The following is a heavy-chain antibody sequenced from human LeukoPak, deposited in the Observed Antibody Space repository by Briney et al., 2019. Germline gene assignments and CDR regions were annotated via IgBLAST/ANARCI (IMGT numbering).Heavy chain of an antibody. CDR1: GFTFSSYE. D-gene: IGHD5-24*01. CDR3: ARVKATIRKLSWFDP. CDR2: ISSSGSTI. J-gene: IGHJ5*02. Sequence: GGSLRLSCAASGFTFSSYEMNWVRQAPGKGLEWVSYISSSGSTIYYADSVKGRFTISRDNAKNSLYLQMNSLRAEDTAVYYCARVKATIRKLSWFDPWGQGTLVTVSS. V-gene: IGHV3-48*03.